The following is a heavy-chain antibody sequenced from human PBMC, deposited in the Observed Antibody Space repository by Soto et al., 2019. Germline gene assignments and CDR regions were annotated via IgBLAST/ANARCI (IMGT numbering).Heavy chain of an antibody. J-gene: IGHJ6*02. V-gene: IGHV3-33*01. CDR2: IWYDGSNK. D-gene: IGHD3-22*01. Sequence: GGSLRLSCAASGFTFSSYGMHWVRQAPGKGLEWVAVIWYDGSNKYYADSVKGRFTISRDNSKNTLYLQMNSLRAEDTAVYYCARERRVPSSSSGYYYYYGMDVWGQGTTVTVSS. CDR1: GFTFSSYG. CDR3: ARERRVPSSSSGYYYYYGMDV.